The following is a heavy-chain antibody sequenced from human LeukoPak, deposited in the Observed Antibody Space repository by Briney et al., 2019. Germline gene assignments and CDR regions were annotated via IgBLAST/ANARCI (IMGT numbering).Heavy chain of an antibody. J-gene: IGHJ4*02. CDR1: GFIFSSFW. D-gene: IGHD3-10*01. CDR2: IYSDGRKT. Sequence: GGSLRLSCAASGFIFSSFWMHWVRQVPGKGLVWVLHIYSDGRKTDYADSVRGRFTISRDNAKNTLYLQMNRLTVEDTAVYYCGRGMRDYYGLDYWGQGILVTVSS. CDR3: GRGMRDYYGLDY. V-gene: IGHV3-74*01.